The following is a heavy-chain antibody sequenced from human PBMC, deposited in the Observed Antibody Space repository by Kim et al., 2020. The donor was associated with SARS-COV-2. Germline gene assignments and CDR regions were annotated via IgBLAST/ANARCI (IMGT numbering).Heavy chain of an antibody. Sequence: SGKVRFTISRDNAKNTLYLQMSSLRAEDTAVYYCAAVPGDPHYYSSYFMDVWGKGTTVIVSS. V-gene: IGHV3-74*01. D-gene: IGHD2-21*02. J-gene: IGHJ6*03. CDR3: AAVPGDPHYYSSYFMDV.